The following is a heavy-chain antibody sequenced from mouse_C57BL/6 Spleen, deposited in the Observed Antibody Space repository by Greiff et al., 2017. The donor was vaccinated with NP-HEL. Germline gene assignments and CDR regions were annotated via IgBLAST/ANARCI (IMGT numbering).Heavy chain of an antibody. CDR3: ARLRSNYNFDY. V-gene: IGHV1-20*01. CDR1: GYSFTGYF. Sequence: EVKLQESGPELVKPGDSVKISCKASGYSFTGYFMNWVMQSHGKSLEWIGRINPYNGDTFYNQKFKGKATLTVDKSSSTAHMELRSLTSEDSAVYYCARLRSNYNFDYWGQGTTLTVSS. D-gene: IGHD2-5*01. J-gene: IGHJ2*01. CDR2: INPYNGDT.